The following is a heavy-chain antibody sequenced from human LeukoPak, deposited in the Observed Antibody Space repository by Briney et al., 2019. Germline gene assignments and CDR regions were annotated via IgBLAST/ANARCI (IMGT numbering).Heavy chain of an antibody. CDR3: AREGEDCSGGSCYTSEYFQH. CDR1: GGSISSYY. Sequence: SETLSLTCTVSGGSISSYYWSRIRQPPGKGLEWIGYIYYSGSTNYNPSLKSRVTISVDTSKNQFSLKLSSVTAADTAVYCCAREGEDCSGGSCYTSEYFQHWGQGTLVTVSS. D-gene: IGHD2-15*01. CDR2: IYYSGST. V-gene: IGHV4-59*01. J-gene: IGHJ1*01.